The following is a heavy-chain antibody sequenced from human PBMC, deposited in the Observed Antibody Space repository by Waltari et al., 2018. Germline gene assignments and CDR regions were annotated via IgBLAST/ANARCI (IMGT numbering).Heavy chain of an antibody. V-gene: IGHV4-39*07. CDR3: AIAYSSGWYGDQYYFDY. D-gene: IGHD6-19*01. Sequence: QLQLQESGPGLVKPSETLSLTCTVSGGSISSSSYYWGWIRQPPGKGLEWIGSIYYSGSTYYNPSLKSRVTISVDTSKTQFSLKLSSVTAADTAVYYCAIAYSSGWYGDQYYFDYWGQGTLVTVSS. CDR1: GGSISSSSYY. CDR2: IYYSGST. J-gene: IGHJ4*02.